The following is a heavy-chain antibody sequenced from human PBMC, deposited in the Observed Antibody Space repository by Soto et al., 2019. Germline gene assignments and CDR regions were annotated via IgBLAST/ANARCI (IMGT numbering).Heavy chain of an antibody. D-gene: IGHD3-10*02. J-gene: IGHJ3*02. CDR2: INSDGSST. CDR3: ARYVSTPIDAFDI. CDR1: GFTFSSYW. Sequence: GGSLRLSCAASGFTFSSYWMHWVRQAPGKGLVWVSRINSDGSSTSYADSVKGRFTISRDNAKNTLYLQMNSLRAEDTAVYYCARYVSTPIDAFDIWGQGTMVTVSS. V-gene: IGHV3-74*01.